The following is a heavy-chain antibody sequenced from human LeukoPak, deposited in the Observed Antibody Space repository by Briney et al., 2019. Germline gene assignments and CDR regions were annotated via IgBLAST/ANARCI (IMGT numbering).Heavy chain of an antibody. CDR1: GGSISSNSYY. V-gene: IGHV4-39*07. D-gene: IGHD6-19*01. CDR2: IYYSGST. J-gene: IGHJ4*02. Sequence: SETLSLTCTVSGGSISSNSYYWGWIRQPPGKGLEWIGSIYYSGSTYYNPSLKSRVTISVDTSKNQFSLKLSSVTAADTAVYYCARTLGSGWSLSDYWGQGTLVTVSS. CDR3: ARTLGSGWSLSDY.